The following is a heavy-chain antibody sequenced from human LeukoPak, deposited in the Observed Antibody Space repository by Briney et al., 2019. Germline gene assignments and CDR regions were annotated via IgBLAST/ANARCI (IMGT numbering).Heavy chain of an antibody. CDR2: MNPSSGVT. CDR1: GYTFTGYY. J-gene: IGHJ4*02. D-gene: IGHD2-2*01. Sequence: ASVKVSCKASGYTFTGYYVHWVRQAPGQGLEWMGWMNPSSGVTNYSQNFQDKVTMTSDTSISTAYMELTRLTSDDTAVYYCARGGSTSSSDFFFDYWGQGTLVTVSS. V-gene: IGHV1-2*02. CDR3: ARGGSTSSSDFFFDY.